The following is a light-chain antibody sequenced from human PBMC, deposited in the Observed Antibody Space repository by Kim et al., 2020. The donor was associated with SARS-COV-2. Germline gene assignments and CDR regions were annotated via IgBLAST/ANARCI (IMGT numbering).Light chain of an antibody. CDR3: GSRDSSGPGV. J-gene: IGLJ3*02. CDR2: EKN. CDR1: SHRKYP. V-gene: IGLV3-19*01. Sequence: ALGQTVRITCQGESHRKYPASWYQQTAGQAPILVMHEKNNVRPSGVPDRFSGSNSGNTAFLTITGAQVEDEATYYCGSRDSSGPGVFGGGTQLTVL.